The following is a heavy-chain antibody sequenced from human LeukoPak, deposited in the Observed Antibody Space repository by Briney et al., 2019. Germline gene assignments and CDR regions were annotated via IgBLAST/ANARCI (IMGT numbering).Heavy chain of an antibody. CDR2: INPNSGGT. CDR3: ARAPMIVVVFPPRLDY. D-gene: IGHD3-22*01. Sequence: RASVKVSCKTSGYTFTGYYMHWVRQAPGQGLEWMGWINPNSGGTNYAQKFQDRVTMTGDTSISTAYMELSRLTSDDTAVYYCARAPMIVVVFPPRLDYWGQGTLVTASS. V-gene: IGHV1-2*02. CDR1: GYTFTGYY. J-gene: IGHJ4*02.